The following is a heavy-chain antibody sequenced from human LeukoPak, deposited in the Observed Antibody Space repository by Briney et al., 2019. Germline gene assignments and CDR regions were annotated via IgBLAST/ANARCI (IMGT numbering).Heavy chain of an antibody. J-gene: IGHJ4*02. CDR2: ISSSSSTI. D-gene: IGHD3-22*01. V-gene: IGHV3-48*01. CDR1: GFTFSSYS. CDR3: VRVGHYDSSGYYHLGY. Sequence: PGGSLRLSCAASGFTFSSYSMNWVRQAPGKGLEWVSYISSSSSTIYYADSVKGRFTISRDNAKNSLYLQMNSLRAEGTAVYYCVRVGHYDSSGYYHLGYWGQGTLVTVSS.